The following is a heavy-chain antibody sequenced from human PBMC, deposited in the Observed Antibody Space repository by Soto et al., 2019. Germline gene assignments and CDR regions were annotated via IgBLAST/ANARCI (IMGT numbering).Heavy chain of an antibody. V-gene: IGHV3-64*01. D-gene: IGHD6-13*01. J-gene: IGHJ5*02. Sequence: GGSLRLSCSASGFTFSSYAMHWVRQAPGKGLEYVSAISSNGGSTYYANSVKGRFTISRDNSKNTLYLQMGSLRAEDMAVYYCARGAYSSSWYWLDPWGQGTLVTVSS. CDR2: ISSNGGST. CDR1: GFTFSSYA. CDR3: ARGAYSSSWYWLDP.